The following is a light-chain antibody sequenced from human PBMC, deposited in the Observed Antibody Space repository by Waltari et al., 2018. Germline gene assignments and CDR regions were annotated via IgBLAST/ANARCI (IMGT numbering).Light chain of an antibody. V-gene: IGKV3-11*01. CDR2: DAS. CDR1: ESVSSY. Sequence: EIELTQSPATLSLSPGERATLSCRANESVSSYLAWHQQKPGQAPRLLIYDASNRAAGIPARFSGSGYGTDFTLTISSLEPEDLSIYYCQQRTNWVTTFGQGTRLDIK. J-gene: IGKJ5*01. CDR3: QQRTNWVTT.